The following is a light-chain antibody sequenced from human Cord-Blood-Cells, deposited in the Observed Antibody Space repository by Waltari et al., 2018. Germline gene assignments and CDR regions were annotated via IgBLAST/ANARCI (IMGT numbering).Light chain of an antibody. CDR3: MQALQTPPT. CDR1: QSLLHSNGYNY. V-gene: IGKV2-28*01. Sequence: DIVMTQSPLSLPVTPGEPASISCRSSQSLLHSNGYNYLDWYLRKPGQSPQLLIYLGSNRSSGVPDRFSGSGSGTDFTLKISRVEAEDVGVYYCMQALQTPPTFGQGTKVESK. CDR2: LGS. J-gene: IGKJ1*01.